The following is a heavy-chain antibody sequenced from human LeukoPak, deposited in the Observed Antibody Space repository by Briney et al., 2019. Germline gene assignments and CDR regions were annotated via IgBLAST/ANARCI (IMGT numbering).Heavy chain of an antibody. D-gene: IGHD4-17*01. V-gene: IGHV3-21*01. CDR3: ARDPDYGDYGRY. CDR1: GFTFSRYS. CDR2: ISGSSSYI. J-gene: IGHJ4*02. Sequence: GGSLRLSCAASGFTFSRYSMNWVRQAPGKGLEWVSSISGSSSYIYYADLLKGRFTISRHNAKNSLYLQMNSLRAEDTAVYYCARDPDYGDYGRYWGQGTLVTVSS.